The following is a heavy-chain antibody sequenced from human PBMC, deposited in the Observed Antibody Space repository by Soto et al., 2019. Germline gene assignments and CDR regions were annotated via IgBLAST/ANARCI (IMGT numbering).Heavy chain of an antibody. D-gene: IGHD2-2*01. V-gene: IGHV3-23*01. J-gene: IGHJ4*02. CDR1: GFTFSNYA. CDR2: ISGSADGT. Sequence: EVQLLESGGGLVQPGGSLRLSCAASGFTFSNYAMSWVRQAPGKGLECVSGISGSADGTYYADSVKGRFTISRDNSKNTLSLQMNSLRAEDTAVYYCAKAGDCSSTSCLGGLVGFWGRGTLVTVSP. CDR3: AKAGDCSSTSCLGGLVGF.